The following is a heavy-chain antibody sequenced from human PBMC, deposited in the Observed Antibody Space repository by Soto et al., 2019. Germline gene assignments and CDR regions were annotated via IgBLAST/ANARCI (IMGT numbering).Heavy chain of an antibody. CDR3: SRAVGASSYFDY. V-gene: IGHV1-18*01. CDR1: GYTFTNYG. Sequence: QVQLVQSGAEVKKPGASVKVSCKASGYTFTNYGISWVRQAPGQGLEWMGWISAYNGNTNYAQMLQGRVTMTTDTTTSTAYTELRSLRSDDTAVYYLSRAVGASSYFDYWGQGTLVTVSS. D-gene: IGHD1-26*01. J-gene: IGHJ4*02. CDR2: ISAYNGNT.